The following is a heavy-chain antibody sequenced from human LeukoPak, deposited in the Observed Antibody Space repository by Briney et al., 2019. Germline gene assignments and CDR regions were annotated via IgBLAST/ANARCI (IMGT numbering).Heavy chain of an antibody. V-gene: IGHV4-59*01. J-gene: IGHJ5*02. Sequence: SETLSLTCTVSGGSISGYYWSWLRQPPGKGLEWIGYIYYSGSTNYNPSLKSRVTISVDTSRNQYSLKLSSVTAADTAVYYCARAVEDPEYYDILTGYPWSWFDPWGQGTLVTVSS. CDR1: GGSISGYY. CDR2: IYYSGST. D-gene: IGHD3-9*01. CDR3: ARAVEDPEYYDILTGYPWSWFDP.